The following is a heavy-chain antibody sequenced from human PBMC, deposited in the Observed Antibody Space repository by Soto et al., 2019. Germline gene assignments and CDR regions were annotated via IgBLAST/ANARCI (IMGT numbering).Heavy chain of an antibody. CDR3: ARDPYCGGDCYSNYGMDV. CDR2: INPSGGST. J-gene: IGHJ6*02. Sequence: ASVKVSCKASGYTFTSYYMHWVRQAPGQGLEWMGIINPSGGSTSHAQKFQGRVTMTRDTSTSTVYMELSSLRSEDTAVYYWARDPYCGGDCYSNYGMDVWGQGTTVTVSS. CDR1: GYTFTSYY. V-gene: IGHV1-46*01. D-gene: IGHD2-21*02.